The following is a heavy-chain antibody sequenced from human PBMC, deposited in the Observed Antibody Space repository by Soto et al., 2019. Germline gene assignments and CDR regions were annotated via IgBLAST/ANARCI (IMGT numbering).Heavy chain of an antibody. Sequence: GSLRLSCAASGFTFSSYSMNWVRQAPGKGLEWVSSISSSSSYIYYADSVKGRFTISRDNAKNSLYLQINSLRAEDAAVYYCARDDTAMVNYYYYGMDVWGQGTTVTVSS. J-gene: IGHJ6*02. V-gene: IGHV3-21*04. CDR1: GFTFSSYS. D-gene: IGHD5-18*01. CDR2: ISSSSSYI. CDR3: ARDDTAMVNYYYYGMDV.